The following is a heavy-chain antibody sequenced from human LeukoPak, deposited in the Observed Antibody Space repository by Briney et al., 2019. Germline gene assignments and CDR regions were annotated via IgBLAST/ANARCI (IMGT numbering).Heavy chain of an antibody. J-gene: IGHJ6*02. Sequence: SETLSLTCTVSGGSISSYYWSWIRQPPGKGLEWIGYIYYSGSTNYNPSLKSRVTISVDTSKNQFSLKLSSVTAADTAAYYCARTTYDSSGYYYYYYYGMDVWGQGTTVTVSS. V-gene: IGHV4-59*01. CDR1: GGSISSYY. CDR2: IYYSGST. CDR3: ARTTYDSSGYYYYYYYGMDV. D-gene: IGHD3-22*01.